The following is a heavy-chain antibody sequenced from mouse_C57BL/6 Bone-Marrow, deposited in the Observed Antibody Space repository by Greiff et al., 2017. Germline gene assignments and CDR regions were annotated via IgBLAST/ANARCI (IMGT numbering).Heavy chain of an antibody. D-gene: IGHD2-4*01. Sequence: QVQLKESGPGLVAPSQSLSITCTVSGFSLTSYAISWVRQPPGKGLEWLGVIWTGGGTNYNSAPNSSLSISKDNSKSQVFLKMNSLQTDDTARYYCARTEFYYDYDWFAYWGQGTLVTVSA. J-gene: IGHJ3*01. V-gene: IGHV2-9-1*01. CDR3: ARTEFYYDYDWFAY. CDR1: GFSLTSYA. CDR2: IWTGGGT.